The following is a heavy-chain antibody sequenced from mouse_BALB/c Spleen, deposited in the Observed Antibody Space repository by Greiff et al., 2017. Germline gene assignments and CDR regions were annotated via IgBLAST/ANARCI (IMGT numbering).Heavy chain of an antibody. D-gene: IGHD2-3*01. CDR2: IDPANGNT. CDR3: APYDGYYSWFAY. V-gene: IGHV14-3*02. Sequence: VQLKESGAELVKPGASVKLSCTASGFNIKDTYMHWVKQRPEQGLEWIGRIDPANGNTKYDPKFQGKATITADTSSNTAYLQLSSLTSEDTAVYYCAPYDGYYSWFAYWGQGTLVTVSA. J-gene: IGHJ3*01. CDR1: GFNIKDTY.